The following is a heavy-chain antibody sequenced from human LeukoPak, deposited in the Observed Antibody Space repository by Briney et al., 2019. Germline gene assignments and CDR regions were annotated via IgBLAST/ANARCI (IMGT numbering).Heavy chain of an antibody. J-gene: IGHJ3*02. V-gene: IGHV4-39*01. CDR2: SYYSVNT. Sequence: SETLSLTCTLPGGSITTTTYYWGWIRQPPGKGLEWIGSSYYSVNTYYNPSLKSRLTISIDTSRKQFSLKLSSVTAADTAVYYCARVLIAVDAFDIWGQGTMVTVSS. D-gene: IGHD6-19*01. CDR3: ARVLIAVDAFDI. CDR1: GGSITTTTYY.